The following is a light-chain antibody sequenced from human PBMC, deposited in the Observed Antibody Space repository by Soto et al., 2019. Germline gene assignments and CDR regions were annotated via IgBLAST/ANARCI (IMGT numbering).Light chain of an antibody. V-gene: IGKV3-20*01. CDR1: QSVANNY. CDR2: DAS. J-gene: IGKJ1*01. Sequence: EIVLTHSPGTLSLSPGERATLSCRASQSVANNYLAWYQQRPGQAPRLVIYDASSRATRIPDRFSASGAGTDFTLTISRLEPEDFAVYFCQQYSASPLTFGQGTKVEI. CDR3: QQYSASPLT.